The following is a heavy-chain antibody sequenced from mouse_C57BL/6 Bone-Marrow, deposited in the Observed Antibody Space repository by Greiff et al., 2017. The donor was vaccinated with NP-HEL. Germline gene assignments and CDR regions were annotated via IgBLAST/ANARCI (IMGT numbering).Heavy chain of an antibody. Sequence: VKLQESGAELVRPGTSVKVSCKASGYAFTNYLIEWVKQRPGQGLEWIGVINPGSGGTNYNEKFKGKATLTADKSSSTAYMQLSSLTSEDSAVYFCARTDLFYYGNSRFFFDYWGQGTTLTVSS. D-gene: IGHD2-1*01. V-gene: IGHV1-54*01. J-gene: IGHJ2*01. CDR3: ARTDLFYYGNSRFFFDY. CDR1: GYAFTNYL. CDR2: INPGSGGT.